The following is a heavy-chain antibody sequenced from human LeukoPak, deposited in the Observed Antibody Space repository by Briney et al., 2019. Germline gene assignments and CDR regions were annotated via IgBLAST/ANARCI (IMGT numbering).Heavy chain of an antibody. CDR3: ARATGYYDILTGSPELYAFDI. CDR2: IYTSGST. D-gene: IGHD3-9*01. Sequence: SETLSLTCTVSGGSISRYYWSWIRQPAGKGLEWIGRIYTSGSTNYNPSLKSRVTMSVDTSKNQFSLKLSSVTAADTAVYYCARATGYYDILTGSPELYAFDIWGQGTMVTVSS. V-gene: IGHV4-4*07. J-gene: IGHJ3*02. CDR1: GGSISRYY.